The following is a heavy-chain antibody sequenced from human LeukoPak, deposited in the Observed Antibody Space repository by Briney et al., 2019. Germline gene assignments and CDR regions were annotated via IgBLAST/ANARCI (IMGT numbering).Heavy chain of an antibody. D-gene: IGHD2-2*02. Sequence: GRSLRLSCAASGFTFSSYGMHWVRQAPGKGLEWVAVISYDGSNKYYADSVKGRFTISRDNSKNTLYLQMNSLRAEDTAVYYCAKGYCSSTSCYTLYSFDYWGQGTLVTVSS. CDR2: ISYDGSNK. V-gene: IGHV3-30*18. CDR1: GFTFSSYG. CDR3: AKGYCSSTSCYTLYSFDY. J-gene: IGHJ4*02.